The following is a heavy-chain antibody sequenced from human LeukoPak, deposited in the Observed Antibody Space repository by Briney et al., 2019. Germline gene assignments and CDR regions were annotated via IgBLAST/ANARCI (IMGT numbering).Heavy chain of an antibody. Sequence: GGSLRLSCAASGFTFNNYAMSWVRQAPGKGLEWVSGISTTGGSTYYADSVKGRFTISRDNSNNTLSLQMNSLRGEDTAIYYCAKDWTPVVSPKGYYFDSWGQGNLVIVSS. V-gene: IGHV3-23*01. CDR3: AKDWTPVVSPKGYYFDS. J-gene: IGHJ4*02. CDR2: ISTTGGST. CDR1: GFTFNNYA. D-gene: IGHD4-23*01.